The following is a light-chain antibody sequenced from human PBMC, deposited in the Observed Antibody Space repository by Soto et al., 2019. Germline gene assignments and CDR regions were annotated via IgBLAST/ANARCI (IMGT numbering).Light chain of an antibody. V-gene: IGLV1-44*01. CDR2: SNS. Sequence: QSVLTQTPSVSGTPRQRVTISCSGSSSNVGGNTVTWYQQLPGTAPKLLIYSNSLRPSGIPDRISGSKSGTSASLAISALQSEDEADYHCSSWDDTLNGYVFXTGTKVTVL. CDR1: SSNVGGNT. J-gene: IGLJ1*01. CDR3: SSWDDTLNGYV.